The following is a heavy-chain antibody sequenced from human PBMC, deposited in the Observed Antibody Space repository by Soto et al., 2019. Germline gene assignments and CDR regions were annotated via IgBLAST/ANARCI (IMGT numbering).Heavy chain of an antibody. CDR3: ARDRGGSGSYIADFDY. D-gene: IGHD3-10*01. CDR2: IYYSGST. Sequence: SETLSLTCTVSGGSISSGGYYWSWIRQHPGKGLEWIGYIYYSGSTYYNPSLKSRVTISVDTSKNQFSLKLSSVTAADTAVYYCARDRGGSGSYIADFDYWGQGTLVTVSS. V-gene: IGHV4-31*03. CDR1: GGSISSGGYY. J-gene: IGHJ4*02.